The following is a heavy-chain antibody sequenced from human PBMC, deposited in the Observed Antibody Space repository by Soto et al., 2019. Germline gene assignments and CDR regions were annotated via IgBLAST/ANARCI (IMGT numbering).Heavy chain of an antibody. CDR3: TTGNPTIAVAGSYQYYYGMDV. CDR2: IKSKIGGGTS. Sequence: EAQLVESGGGLVKPGGSLRLSCGASGFTFSNAWMNWVRQAPGQGLEWVGRIKSKIGGGTSEYATPVKGRFTISRDDSKNTLYLQMSSLKTEDTAVYHCTTGNPTIAVAGSYQYYYGMDVWGQGTTVTVSS. CDR1: GFTFSNAW. J-gene: IGHJ6*02. V-gene: IGHV3-15*07. D-gene: IGHD6-19*01.